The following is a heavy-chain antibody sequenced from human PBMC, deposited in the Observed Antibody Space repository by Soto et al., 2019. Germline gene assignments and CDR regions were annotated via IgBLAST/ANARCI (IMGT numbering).Heavy chain of an antibody. Sequence: LSLTCTVSGGSISSYYWSWIRQPAGKGLEWIGRIYTSGSTNYNPSLKSRVTMSVDTSKNQFSLKLSSVTAADTAVYYCARDTPLRFLEWTTPHYYGMDVWGQGTTVTVSS. D-gene: IGHD3-3*01. CDR1: GGSISSYY. V-gene: IGHV4-4*07. J-gene: IGHJ6*02. CDR2: IYTSGST. CDR3: ARDTPLRFLEWTTPHYYGMDV.